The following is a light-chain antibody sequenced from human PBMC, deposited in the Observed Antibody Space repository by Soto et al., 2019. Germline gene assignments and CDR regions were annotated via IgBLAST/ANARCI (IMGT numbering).Light chain of an antibody. Sequence: QSALPQPASVSGSPGQSITISCTVTSSDVGGYNYVSWYQQHPGKAPKLMIYEVSNRPSGVSNRFSGSKSGNTASLTISGLQAEDEADYYFSSYTSSSTYVFGTGTKVTVL. CDR3: SSYTSSSTYV. CDR2: EVS. CDR1: SSDVGGYNY. V-gene: IGLV2-14*01. J-gene: IGLJ1*01.